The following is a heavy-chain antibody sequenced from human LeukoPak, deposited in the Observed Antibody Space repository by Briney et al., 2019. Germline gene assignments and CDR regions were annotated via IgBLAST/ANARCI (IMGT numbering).Heavy chain of an antibody. CDR1: GGTFSSYA. CDR2: IIPISGTA. V-gene: IGHV1-69*13. Sequence: SVKVSCKAPGGTFSSYAISWVRQAPGQGLEWMGGIIPISGTAHYTQKFQGRVTITADESTSTAYMELSSLRSEDTAVYYCARVRISFIAATGIAFYYYMDVWGKGTTVTISS. CDR3: ARVRISFIAATGIAFYYYMDV. D-gene: IGHD6-13*01. J-gene: IGHJ6*03.